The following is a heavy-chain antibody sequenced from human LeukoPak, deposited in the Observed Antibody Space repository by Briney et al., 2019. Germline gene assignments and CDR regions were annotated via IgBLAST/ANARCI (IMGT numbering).Heavy chain of an antibody. CDR2: ISGSGGST. V-gene: IGHV3-23*01. CDR3: AKDYPAKDPQRNYYYYYYMDV. J-gene: IGHJ6*03. Sequence: GGSLRLSCAASGFTFSSYAMSWVRQAPGKGLEWVSAISGSGGSTYYADSVKGRFTISRDNSKNTLYLQMNSLRAEDTAVYYCAKDYPAKDPQRNYYYYYYMDVWGKGTTVTISS. CDR1: GFTFSSYA. D-gene: IGHD6-25*01.